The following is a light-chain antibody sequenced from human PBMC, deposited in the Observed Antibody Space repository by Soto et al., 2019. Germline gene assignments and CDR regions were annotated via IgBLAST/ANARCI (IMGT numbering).Light chain of an antibody. CDR1: SSDVGGYNY. CDR3: TSYTTSNTRQIV. Sequence: QSGLTQPAAVSGSPGQSITISCTGHSSDVGGYNYVSWYQQHPGKAPKFMIYDVSNRPSGVSNRFSGSESGNTASLTISGLQAEDEADYYCTSYTTSNTRQIVFGTGTRSPS. CDR2: DVS. J-gene: IGLJ1*01. V-gene: IGLV2-14*01.